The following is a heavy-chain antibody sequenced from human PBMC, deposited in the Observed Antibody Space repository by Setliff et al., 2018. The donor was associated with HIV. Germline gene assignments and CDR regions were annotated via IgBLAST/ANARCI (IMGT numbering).Heavy chain of an antibody. J-gene: IGHJ3*01. D-gene: IGHD2-2*03. V-gene: IGHV3-23*01. CDR2: VHVGGGRT. CDR3: AKPTNGFYPRAFDA. CDR1: GFAFNTYD. Sequence: GGSLRLSCAASGFAFNTYDMNWVRQAPGQRPEWVSVVHVGGGRTDSADSVRGRFVISRDDSKNMLYLQMSGLRGDDTAMYYCAKPTNGFYPRAFDAWGPGTMVTVSS.